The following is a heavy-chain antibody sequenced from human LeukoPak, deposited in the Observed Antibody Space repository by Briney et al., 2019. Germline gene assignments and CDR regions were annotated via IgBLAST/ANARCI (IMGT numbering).Heavy chain of an antibody. V-gene: IGHV4-4*07. CDR1: GGSISSYY. CDR2: IYTSGST. Sequence: SETLSLTCTVSGGSISSYYWSWIRQPAGKGLEWIGRIYTSGSTNYNPSLKSRVTISVDTSKNQFSLKLSSVTAADTAVYYCARVGRLLDTGMASDGMDAWGQGTTVTVSS. CDR3: ARVGRLLDTGMASDGMDA. J-gene: IGHJ6*02. D-gene: IGHD5-18*01.